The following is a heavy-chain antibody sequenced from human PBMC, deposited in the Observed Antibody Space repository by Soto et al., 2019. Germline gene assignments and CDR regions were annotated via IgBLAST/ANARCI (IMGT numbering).Heavy chain of an antibody. CDR3: ARRRWDYYDSSGYSDAFDI. Sequence: ASVKVSCKASGYTFTSYDINWVRQATGQGLEWMGWTNPNSGNTGYAQKFQGRVTMTRNTSISTAYMELSSLRSEDTAVYYCARRRWDYYDSSGYSDAFDIWGQGTMVTVSS. CDR1: GYTFTSYD. V-gene: IGHV1-8*01. D-gene: IGHD3-22*01. J-gene: IGHJ3*02. CDR2: TNPNSGNT.